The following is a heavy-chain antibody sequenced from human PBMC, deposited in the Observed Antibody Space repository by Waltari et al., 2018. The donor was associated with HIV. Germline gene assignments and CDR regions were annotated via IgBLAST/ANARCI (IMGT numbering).Heavy chain of an antibody. D-gene: IGHD3-9*01. CDR2: VGPGGNV. CDR3: ARGLQMTSYASGNWLWEQMLSRYFFDL. CDR1: GASFNDYY. Sequence: QLQQWGTGMLKPSEALSPTRAVYGASFNDYYWPWLLQLPGKALEWMGEVGPGGNVNVLPSLRRRLSLSTDASKNQFSLTLTSVTATDTGVYFCARGLQMTSYASGNWLWEQMLSRYFFDLWGQGTRV. V-gene: IGHV4-34*01. J-gene: IGHJ4*02.